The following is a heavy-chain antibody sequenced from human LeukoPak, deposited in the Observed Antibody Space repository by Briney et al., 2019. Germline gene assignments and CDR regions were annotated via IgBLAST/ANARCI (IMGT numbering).Heavy chain of an antibody. CDR1: GYSISSGYY. V-gene: IGHV4-38-2*02. J-gene: IGHJ4*02. CDR3: ASSRYCSGGSCHPFDY. Sequence: SETLSLTCTVSGYSISSGYYWGWIRQPPGKGLEWIGSIYHSGSTYYNPFLKSRVTISVDTSKNQFSLKLSSVTAADTAVYYCASSRYCSGGSCHPFDYWGQGTLVTVSS. CDR2: IYHSGST. D-gene: IGHD2-15*01.